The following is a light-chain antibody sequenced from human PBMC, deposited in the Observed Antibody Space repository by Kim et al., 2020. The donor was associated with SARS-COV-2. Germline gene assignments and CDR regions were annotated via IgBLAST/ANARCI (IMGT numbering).Light chain of an antibody. J-gene: IGLJ3*02. V-gene: IGLV10-54*01. CDR1: SNNVGDQG. CDR2: RNN. Sequence: QAGLTQPPSVSKGLRQTVTLTCTGNSNNVGDQGAAWLQQHQGHPPKLLSYRNNNRPSGISERFSASRSGNTASLTITGLQPEDEADYYCSAWDSSLSAQVFGGGTQLTVL. CDR3: SAWDSSLSAQV.